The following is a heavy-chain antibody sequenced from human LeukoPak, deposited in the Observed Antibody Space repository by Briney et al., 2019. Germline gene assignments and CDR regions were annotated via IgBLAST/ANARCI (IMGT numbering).Heavy chain of an antibody. CDR2: IYTSGST. CDR3: ARDRGITMIVGY. Sequence: SETLSLTCTVSGGYISSGSYYWSWIRQPAGKGLEWIGRIYTSGSTNYNPSLKSRVTISVDTSKNQFSLKLSSVTAADTAVYYCARDRGITMIVGYWGQGTLVTVSS. CDR1: GGYISSGSYY. D-gene: IGHD3-22*01. V-gene: IGHV4-61*02. J-gene: IGHJ4*02.